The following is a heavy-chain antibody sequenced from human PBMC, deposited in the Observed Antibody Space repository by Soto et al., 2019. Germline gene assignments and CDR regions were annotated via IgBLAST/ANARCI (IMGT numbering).Heavy chain of an antibody. CDR1: GYTFSNFW. CDR2: IYPGDYET. D-gene: IGHD1-26*01. J-gene: IGHJ4*02. CDR3: ARHGWENQGLCDY. V-gene: IGHV5-51*01. Sequence: GESLKISCHCSGYTFSNFWIAWVRQLPGKGLEWMGIIYPGDYETRYSPSFHGKVTTSADKSISTAYLQWSSLKASDTAMYYCARHGWENQGLCDYWGQGTLVTVSS.